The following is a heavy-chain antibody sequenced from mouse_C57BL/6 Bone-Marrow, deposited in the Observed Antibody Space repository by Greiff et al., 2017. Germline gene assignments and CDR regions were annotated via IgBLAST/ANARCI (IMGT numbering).Heavy chain of an antibody. V-gene: IGHV1-64*01. Sequence: QVQLPQPGAELVKPGASVKLSCKASGYTFTSYWMHWVKPRPGQGLEWIGMIHPNSGGTNYNEKFKSTATLSVDKASSTAYMQLSSLTSEDSAVYYWARGGTTLVATRYYGYYWGQGTTLTVSS. CDR2: IHPNSGGT. CDR1: GYTFTSYW. J-gene: IGHJ2*01. D-gene: IGHD1-1*01. CDR3: ARGGTTLVATRYYGYY.